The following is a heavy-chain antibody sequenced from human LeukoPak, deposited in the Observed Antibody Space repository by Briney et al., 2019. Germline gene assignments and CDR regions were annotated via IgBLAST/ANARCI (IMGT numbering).Heavy chain of an antibody. CDR3: AKDPHSSGWYLYFQH. CDR2: INQDGSEK. D-gene: IGHD6-19*01. CDR1: GFTFTTNW. J-gene: IGHJ1*01. V-gene: IGHV3-7*03. Sequence: GGSLRLSCAASGFTFTTNWMTWVRQAPGKGLEWVATINQDGSEKYYVDSVKGRFTISRDNSKNTLYLQMNSLRAEGTAVYYCAKDPHSSGWYLYFQHWGQGTLVTVSS.